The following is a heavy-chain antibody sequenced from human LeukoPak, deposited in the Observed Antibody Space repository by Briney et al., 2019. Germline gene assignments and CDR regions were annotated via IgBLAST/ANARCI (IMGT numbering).Heavy chain of an antibody. J-gene: IGHJ4*02. D-gene: IGHD1-26*01. CDR1: GFTFSSYG. CDR3: AKTSGSYQYYFDY. CDR2: IRYDGSNK. Sequence: GGSLRLSCAASGFTFSSYGMHWVRQAPGKGLEWVAFIRYDGSNKYYADSVKGRFTISRDNSKNTLYLQMNSLRAEDTAVYYCAKTSGSYQYYFDYWGQGTLVTVSS. V-gene: IGHV3-30*02.